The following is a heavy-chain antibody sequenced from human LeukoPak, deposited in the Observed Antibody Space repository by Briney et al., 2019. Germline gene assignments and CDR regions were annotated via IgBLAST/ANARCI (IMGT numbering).Heavy chain of an antibody. D-gene: IGHD5-24*01. CDR2: ISGYQGST. Sequence: ASVKVSCKASGYTFTNYGITWVRQAPGQGLEWMGWISGYQGSTKYAQNFQGRVTMTIDTSTSTAYMDLRSLRSGDTAIYFCARSDLGTITAGPFNWGQGTLVAVSS. CDR1: GYTFTNYG. J-gene: IGHJ4*02. V-gene: IGHV1-18*01. CDR3: ARSDLGTITAGPFN.